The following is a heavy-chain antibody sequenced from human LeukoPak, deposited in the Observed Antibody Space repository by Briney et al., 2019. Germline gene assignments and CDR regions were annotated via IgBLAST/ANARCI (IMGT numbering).Heavy chain of an antibody. D-gene: IGHD3-22*01. CDR1: GFTFSSYA. Sequence: PGGSLRLSCAASGFTFSSYAMHWVRQAPGKGLEWVAVISYDGSNKYYADSVKGRFTISRDNSKNTLYLQMNSLRVEDTAVYYCAKRFDSSDYYFFDYWGQGTLVTVSS. CDR3: AKRFDSSDYYFFDY. V-gene: IGHV3-30*04. CDR2: ISYDGSNK. J-gene: IGHJ4*02.